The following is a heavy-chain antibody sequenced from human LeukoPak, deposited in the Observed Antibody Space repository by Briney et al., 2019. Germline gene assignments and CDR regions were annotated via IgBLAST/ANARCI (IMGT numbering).Heavy chain of an antibody. V-gene: IGHV4-34*01. CDR3: AREGVVVSAFDI. CDR1: GGSFSGYY. CDR2: INHSGST. Sequence: SETLSLTCAVYGGSFSGYYWSWIRQPPGKGLEWIGEINHSGSTNYNPSLKSRVTISVDTSKNQFSLKLSSVTAADTAVYYCAREGVVVSAFDIWGQGTMVTVSS. J-gene: IGHJ3*02. D-gene: IGHD2-2*01.